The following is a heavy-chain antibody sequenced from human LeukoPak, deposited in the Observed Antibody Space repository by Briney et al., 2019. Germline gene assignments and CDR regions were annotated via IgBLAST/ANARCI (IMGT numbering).Heavy chain of an antibody. Sequence: GGSLRLSCAASGFTFSNYWMSWVRQAPGKGLEWVANIRQDGSDKFYVDSVKGRFTISRDNAQNSLYLQMNSLRAEDTAVYYCARAGGYEYYYDSSGHEYFQHWGQGTLVTVSS. CDR1: GFTFSNYW. CDR2: IRQDGSDK. D-gene: IGHD3-22*01. J-gene: IGHJ1*01. V-gene: IGHV3-7*01. CDR3: ARAGGYEYYYDSSGHEYFQH.